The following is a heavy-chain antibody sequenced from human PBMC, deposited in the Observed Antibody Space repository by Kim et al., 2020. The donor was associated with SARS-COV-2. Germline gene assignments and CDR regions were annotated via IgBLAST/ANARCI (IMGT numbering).Heavy chain of an antibody. CDR2: TQDGSVK. Sequence: TQDGSVKYYVDSVKGRFTISRDNAKNSVYLELNSLRAEDTAVYYCARSLEYWGQGTLVTVSS. V-gene: IGHV3-7*01. D-gene: IGHD3-10*01. CDR3: ARSLEY. J-gene: IGHJ4*02.